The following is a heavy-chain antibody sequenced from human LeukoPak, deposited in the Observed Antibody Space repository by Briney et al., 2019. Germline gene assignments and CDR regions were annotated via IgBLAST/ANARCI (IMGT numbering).Heavy chain of an antibody. D-gene: IGHD5-12*01. CDR1: GGSISTYY. J-gene: IGHJ4*02. CDR2: NYYSGST. Sequence: KPSETLSLTCTVSGGSISTYYWSWIRQPPGKGLECIGYNYYSGSTNYNPSLKSRVTISVDTSKNQFSLKLTSVTAADTAVYYCARSSGYDAYYFDYWGQGTLVTVSS. CDR3: ARSSGYDAYYFDY. V-gene: IGHV4-59*08.